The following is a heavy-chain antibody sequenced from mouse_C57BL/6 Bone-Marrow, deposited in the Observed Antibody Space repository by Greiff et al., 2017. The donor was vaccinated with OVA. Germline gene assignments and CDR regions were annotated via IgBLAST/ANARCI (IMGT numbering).Heavy chain of an antibody. J-gene: IGHJ4*01. D-gene: IGHD2-4*01. V-gene: IGHV5-4*03. CDR2: ISDGGSYT. CDR1: GFTFSSYA. CDR3: ARGGIYYDYNYYAIDY. Sequence: EVMLVESGGGLVKPGGSLKLSCAASGFTFSSYAMSWVRQTPEKRLEWVATISDGGSYTYYPDNVKGRFTISRDNAKNNLYLQMSHLKSEDTAMYYCARGGIYYDYNYYAIDYWGQGTSVTVSS.